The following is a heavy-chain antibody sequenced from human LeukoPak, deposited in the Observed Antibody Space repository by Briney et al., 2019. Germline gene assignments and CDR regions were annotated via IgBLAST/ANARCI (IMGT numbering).Heavy chain of an antibody. J-gene: IGHJ4*02. D-gene: IGHD6-19*01. Sequence: GRSLRLSCAASGFTFSSYSMNWVRQAPGKGLEWVSSISSSSSYIYYADSVKGRFTISRDNSKNSLYLQMNSLRAEDTAVYYWARDQDSSGWYGFDYWGRGALVTDCS. CDR2: ISSSSSYI. CDR3: ARDQDSSGWYGFDY. CDR1: GFTFSSYS. V-gene: IGHV3-21*01.